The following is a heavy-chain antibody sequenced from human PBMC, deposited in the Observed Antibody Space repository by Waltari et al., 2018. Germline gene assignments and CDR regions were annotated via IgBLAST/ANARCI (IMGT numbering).Heavy chain of an antibody. CDR2: IYYSGGT. CDR3: ARLYCSGSNCYFDS. D-gene: IGHD2-15*01. CDR1: GGSISSSTYY. Sequence: QLQLQESGPGLVQPSETLSLTCTVSGGSISSSTYYWGWVRQPPGKGLEWIGSIYYSGGTYYNPSLKSRDTISVDTSKNQFSVRLSSVTAADTAVYYCARLYCSGSNCYFDSWGQGTLVTVSS. V-gene: IGHV4-39*01. J-gene: IGHJ4*02.